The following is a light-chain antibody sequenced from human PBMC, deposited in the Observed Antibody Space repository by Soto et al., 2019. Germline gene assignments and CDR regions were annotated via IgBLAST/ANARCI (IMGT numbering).Light chain of an antibody. V-gene: IGLV2-14*01. CDR3: SSFTTNRFYV. J-gene: IGLJ1*01. CDR2: GVR. CDR1: SNDIGAYNY. Sequence: QSVLAQPTSVSGSPGQSITISCTGNSNDIGAYNYVSWYQQHPGKAPRLLIHGVRNRPSGISSRLSASKSGLTASLTISGLQAEDVADYYCSSFTTNRFYVFGPGTKGTVL.